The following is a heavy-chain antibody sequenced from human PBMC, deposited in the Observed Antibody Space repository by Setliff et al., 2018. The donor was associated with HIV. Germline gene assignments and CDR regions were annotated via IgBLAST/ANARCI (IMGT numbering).Heavy chain of an antibody. V-gene: IGHV1-69*10. CDR2: IIPILGIA. D-gene: IGHD3-10*01. Sequence: SVKVSCKASGGTFSSYATSWVRQAPGQGLEWMGGIIPILGIANYAQKFQGRVTITADKSTSTAYMELSSLRSEDTAVYYCARQNRYYYGSGSFHNWFDPWGQGTLVTVSS. CDR3: ARQNRYYYGSGSFHNWFDP. CDR1: GGTFSSYA. J-gene: IGHJ5*02.